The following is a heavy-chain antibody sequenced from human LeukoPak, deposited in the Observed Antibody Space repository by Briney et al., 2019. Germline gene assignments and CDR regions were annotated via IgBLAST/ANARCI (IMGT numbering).Heavy chain of an antibody. V-gene: IGHV3-23*01. CDR3: AKPRLKSGYYLFDY. J-gene: IGHJ4*02. D-gene: IGHD3-22*01. Sequence: GGSPRLSCAASGFTFSSYAMSWVRQAPGKGLEWVSAISGSGGSTYYADSVKGRFTISRDNSKNTLYLQMNSLRAEDTAVYYCAKPRLKSGYYLFDYWGQGTLVTVSS. CDR2: ISGSGGST. CDR1: GFTFSSYA.